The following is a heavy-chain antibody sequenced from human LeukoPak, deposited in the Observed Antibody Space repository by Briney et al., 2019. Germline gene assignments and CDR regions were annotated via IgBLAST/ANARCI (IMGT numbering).Heavy chain of an antibody. Sequence: SETLSLTCAVYGASFNTYYWTWIRQSPDKGLEWIGEVKHDGDTNVDPSLRSRVVMSVDASKNQFSLKMTSVTAADTAIYFCARGPVALPNDRLSLFFDFWGQGTLVTVSS. CDR2: VKHDGDT. CDR3: ARGPVALPNDRLSLFFDF. J-gene: IGHJ5*01. CDR1: GASFNTYY. D-gene: IGHD2-8*01. V-gene: IGHV4-34*01.